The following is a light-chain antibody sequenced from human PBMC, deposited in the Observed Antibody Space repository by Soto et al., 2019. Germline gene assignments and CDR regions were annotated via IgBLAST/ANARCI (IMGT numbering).Light chain of an antibody. CDR3: AAWDDSLNGRV. CDR2: GHN. V-gene: IGLV1-44*01. CDR1: SSSIGSNT. J-gene: IGLJ2*01. Sequence: QSVLTQPPSAYGTPGQRVTISCSGSSSSIGSNTVNWYQQLPGTAPKLLIYGHNQRPSGVPDRFSGSKSGTSASLAISGLQSEDEADYYCAAWDDSLNGRVFGGGTKLTVL.